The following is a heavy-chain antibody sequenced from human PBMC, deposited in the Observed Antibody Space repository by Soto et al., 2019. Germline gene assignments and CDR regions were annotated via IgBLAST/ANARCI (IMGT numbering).Heavy chain of an antibody. Sequence: QVQLQESGPGLVKPSETLSLTCTVSGGSISSYYWSWIRQPPGKGLEWIGYIYYSGSTNYNPSLRSRVPIPEDPSKNQFPLKRSSVTAADTAVYYCARRAGTTFGMDVWGQGTTVTVSS. CDR1: GGSISSYY. J-gene: IGHJ6*02. D-gene: IGHD1-7*01. CDR3: ARRAGTTFGMDV. CDR2: IYYSGST. V-gene: IGHV4-59*01.